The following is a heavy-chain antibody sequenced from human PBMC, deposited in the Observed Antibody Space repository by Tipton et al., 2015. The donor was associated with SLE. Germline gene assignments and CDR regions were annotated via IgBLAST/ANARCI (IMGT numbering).Heavy chain of an antibody. CDR2: IDHFGNT. Sequence: TLSLTCAVYGGSFSGYSWSWIRQPPGKGLEWIGEIDHFGNTNYNPSLKSRVTVSVDTSKNQFSLKLRSVTAADTALYYCARVSGGIAYMDVWGKGTTVTFSS. V-gene: IGHV4-34*01. D-gene: IGHD6-13*01. CDR3: ARVSGGIAYMDV. CDR1: GGSFSGYS. J-gene: IGHJ6*03.